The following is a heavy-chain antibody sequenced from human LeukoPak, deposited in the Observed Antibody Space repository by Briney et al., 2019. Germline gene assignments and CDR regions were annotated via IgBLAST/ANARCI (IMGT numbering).Heavy chain of an antibody. Sequence: GGSLRLSCVVSEFTLSDYSMNWVRQAPGKRLEWLSYISSGGTTDYADSVKGRFTIVRDGANNSLHLHMNSLRVEDTAVYYCARLGRLTNYYYYYGLDVWGQGTTVTVSS. CDR1: EFTLSDYS. D-gene: IGHD3-10*01. J-gene: IGHJ6*02. CDR2: ISSGGTT. CDR3: ARLGRLTNYYYYYGLDV. V-gene: IGHV3-48*04.